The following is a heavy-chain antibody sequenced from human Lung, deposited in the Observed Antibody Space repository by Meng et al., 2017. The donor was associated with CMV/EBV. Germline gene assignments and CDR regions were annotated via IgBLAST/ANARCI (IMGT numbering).Heavy chain of an antibody. V-gene: IGHV1-2*02. CDR1: GGTFSSYA. J-gene: IGHJ4*02. Sequence: ASXXVSCKASGGTFSSYAISWVRQAPGQGLEWMGWMSPNSGSTSYAQKFQGRVTMTRETSNSTAYMELRRLTSDDTAIYFCARSWSKVEVDYWGQGTLVTVSS. D-gene: IGHD2-15*01. CDR3: ARSWSKVEVDY. CDR2: MSPNSGST.